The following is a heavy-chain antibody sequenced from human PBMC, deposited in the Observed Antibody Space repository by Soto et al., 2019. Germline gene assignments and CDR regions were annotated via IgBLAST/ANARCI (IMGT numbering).Heavy chain of an antibody. CDR2: IYYSGRT. D-gene: IGHD2-21*01. CDR1: GGYISSGGYF. CDR3: AGFAKEENPKVGSWYYFDY. V-gene: IGHV4-31*02. J-gene: IGHJ4*02. Sequence: SETLSLTCAVSGGYISSGGYFWSWIRQNPGKGLEWIGNIYYSGRTYYSPSLKSRVTISVDTSKNQFSLKLSSVTAADTAVYYCAGFAKEENPKVGSWYYFDYWGQGTRVTVSS.